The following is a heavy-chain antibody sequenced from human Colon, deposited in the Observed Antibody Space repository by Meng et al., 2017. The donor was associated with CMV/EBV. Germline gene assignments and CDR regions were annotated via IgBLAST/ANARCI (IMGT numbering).Heavy chain of an antibody. Sequence: SETLSLTCNVSGGSISTYYWTWIRQPPGKGLEWIGNIYYTGSVEYNPSLKSRLTISVDTAKNQFSLKLSSVTAADTATYYCARADPSVAMYYFDYWGPGTLVTVSS. CDR2: IYYTGSV. D-gene: IGHD5-12*01. V-gene: IGHV4-59*13. J-gene: IGHJ4*02. CDR3: ARADPSVAMYYFDY. CDR1: GGSISTYY.